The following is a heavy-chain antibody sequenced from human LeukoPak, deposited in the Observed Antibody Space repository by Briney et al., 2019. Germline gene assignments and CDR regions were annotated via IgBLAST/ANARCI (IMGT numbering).Heavy chain of an antibody. J-gene: IGHJ3*02. CDR3: ARSYGGAFDI. CDR1: GFTSRSYW. D-gene: IGHD5-18*01. CDR2: IKQDGSEK. V-gene: IGHV3-7*04. Sequence: GGPLRLSCAASGFTSRSYWMTWVRQAPGKGLEWVANIKQDGSEKYYVDSVKGRFTISRDNAKNSLYLQMNSLRAEDTALYYCARSYGGAFDIWGQWTMVIVSS.